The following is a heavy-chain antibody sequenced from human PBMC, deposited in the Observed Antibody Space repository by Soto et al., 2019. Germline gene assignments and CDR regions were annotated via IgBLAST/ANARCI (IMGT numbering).Heavy chain of an antibody. CDR3: ARAVAPYLGTWFDP. D-gene: IGHD3-16*01. CDR2: ISRSGST. V-gene: IGHV4-30-2*01. Sequence: LSLTCTFSGGSITSGNSYSWSWIRQPPGKGLEWIGSISRSGSTSYNPSLKGRVTMSVDKSKSQFSLKLSSVTAADTAVYYCARAVAPYLGTWFDPWGQGTLVTVSS. J-gene: IGHJ5*02. CDR1: GGSITSGNSYS.